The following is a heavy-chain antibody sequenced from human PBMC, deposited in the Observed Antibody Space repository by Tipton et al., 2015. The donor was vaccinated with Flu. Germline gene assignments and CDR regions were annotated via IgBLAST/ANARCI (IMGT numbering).Heavy chain of an antibody. CDR3: ATDPDAFYYDTWAVDI. V-gene: IGHV3-23*01. CDR1: GFNFNTYA. D-gene: IGHD3-22*01. J-gene: IGHJ3*02. Sequence: SGFNFNTYAFNWVRQAPGKGLEWVSSIDTSGHAIYYADSVRGRFTISRDNSKNTLFLQMSTLRAEDTAMYFCATDPDAFYYDTWAVDIWGQGTMVTVSS. CDR2: IDTSGHAI.